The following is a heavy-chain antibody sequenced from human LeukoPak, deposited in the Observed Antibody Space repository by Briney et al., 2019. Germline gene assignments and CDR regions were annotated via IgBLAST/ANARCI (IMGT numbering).Heavy chain of an antibody. J-gene: IGHJ6*03. D-gene: IGHD2-2*01. CDR3: AKHWSYCSTTSCFFNYYYYYMDV. CDR2: VSGADGTT. Sequence: SGGSLRLSCAASGFTFSAYGMSWVRQSPRKGLEWVSGVSGADGTTYYADSVKGRFTISRDNSKSTLYLQMNNLRAEDTAVYYCAKHWSYCSTTSCFFNYYYYYMDVWGKGTTVTVSS. V-gene: IGHV3-23*01. CDR1: GFTFSAYG.